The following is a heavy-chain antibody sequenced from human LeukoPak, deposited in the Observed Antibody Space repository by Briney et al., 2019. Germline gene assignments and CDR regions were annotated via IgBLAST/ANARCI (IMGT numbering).Heavy chain of an antibody. CDR3: AKDSVEVLLWFGELSY. D-gene: IGHD3-10*01. CDR2: ISDYNGNT. Sequence: GASVKVSCKASGYTFTNYGISWVRQAPGQGLEWMGWISDYNGNTNYAQKLQGRVTMTTDTSTSTAYTELRSLRSDDTAVYYCAKDSVEVLLWFGELSYWGQGTLVTVSS. J-gene: IGHJ4*02. CDR1: GYTFTNYG. V-gene: IGHV1-18*01.